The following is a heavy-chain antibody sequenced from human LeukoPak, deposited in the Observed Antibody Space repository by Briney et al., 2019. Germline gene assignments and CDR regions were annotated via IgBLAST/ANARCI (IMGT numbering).Heavy chain of an antibody. CDR2: ISSSSSYI. V-gene: IGHV3-21*01. J-gene: IGHJ4*02. D-gene: IGHD6-19*01. CDR3: ARDRGQGLDGRGSYYFDY. CDR1: GFTFSSYS. Sequence: PGGSLRLSCAASGFTFSSYSMNWVRQAPGKGLEWVSSISSSSSYIYYADSVKGRFTISRDNAKNSLYLQMNSLRAEDTAVYYCARDRGQGLDGRGSYYFDYWGQGTLVTVSS.